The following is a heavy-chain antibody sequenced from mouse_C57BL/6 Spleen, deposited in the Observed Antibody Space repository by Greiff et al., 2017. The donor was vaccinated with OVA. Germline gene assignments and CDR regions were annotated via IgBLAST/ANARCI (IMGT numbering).Heavy chain of an antibody. CDR3: ARNSVRSIDLRMDY. D-gene: IGHD1-1*01. CDR1: GFSLTSYG. Sequence: QVQLKESGPGLVQPSQSLSITCTVSGFSLTSYGVHWVRQSPGKGLEWLGVIWSGGSTDYNADFISRLSISKDNPKSQVFFKMNSLQADDTAIYYCARNSVRSIDLRMDYWGQGTSVTVSS. J-gene: IGHJ4*01. V-gene: IGHV2-2*01. CDR2: IWSGGST.